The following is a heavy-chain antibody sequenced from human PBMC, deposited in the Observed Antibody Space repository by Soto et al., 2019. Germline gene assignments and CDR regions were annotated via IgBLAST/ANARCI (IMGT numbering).Heavy chain of an antibody. Sequence: PSETLSLTCTVSGGSISSGGYYWSWIRQPPGKGLEWIGYIYYSGSTNYNPSLKSRVTISVDTSKNQFSLKLSSVTAADTAVYYCAREHDSSGIDYWGQGTLVTVS. CDR3: AREHDSSGIDY. CDR2: IYYSGST. V-gene: IGHV4-61*08. CDR1: GGSISSGGYY. J-gene: IGHJ4*02. D-gene: IGHD3-22*01.